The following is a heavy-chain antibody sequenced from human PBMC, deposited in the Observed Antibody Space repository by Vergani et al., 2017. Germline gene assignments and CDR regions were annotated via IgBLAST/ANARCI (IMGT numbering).Heavy chain of an antibody. CDR1: GFTFSSYA. D-gene: IGHD6-19*01. V-gene: IGHV1-69*09. CDR2: IIPIIRLA. CDR3: ARVSPGDNSGWEPFDY. J-gene: IGHJ4*02. Sequence: VQLLESGGGLVQPGGSLRLSCGASGFTFSSYAMTWVRQAPGQGLEWMGRIIPIIRLATSAQKFQDRVKITGDTSTNTVYMEMNNLRSEDTAVYYCARVSPGDNSGWEPFDYWGQGTLVTVSS.